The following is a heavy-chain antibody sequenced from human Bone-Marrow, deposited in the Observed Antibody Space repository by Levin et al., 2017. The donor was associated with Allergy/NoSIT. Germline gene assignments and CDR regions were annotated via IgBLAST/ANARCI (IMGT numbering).Heavy chain of an antibody. CDR3: AKAAIFGTRGYFDY. V-gene: IGHV3-23*01. Sequence: GESLKISCAASGFTFSSYAMSWVRQAPGKGLEWVSTISGSGGSTYYADSVKGRFTISRDNSKNTLYLQMNSLRAEDTAVYYCAKAAIFGTRGYFDYWGQGTLVTVSS. J-gene: IGHJ4*02. D-gene: IGHD3-3*01. CDR2: ISGSGGST. CDR1: GFTFSSYA.